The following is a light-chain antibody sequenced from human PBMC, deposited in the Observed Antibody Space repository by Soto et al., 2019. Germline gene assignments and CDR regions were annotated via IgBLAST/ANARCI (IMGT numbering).Light chain of an antibody. CDR1: QTLTNTY. V-gene: IGKV3-20*01. J-gene: IGKJ1*01. CDR3: QLYGVSPKT. Sequence: EIVLTQSPGTLSLSPGERATLSCRASQTLTNTYLAWYQQKPGQAPRLLIFDASTRATGIPDRFSGSGSGTDFTLTISRLEPEDFAVYCCQLYGVSPKTLGQGTNVEVK. CDR2: DAS.